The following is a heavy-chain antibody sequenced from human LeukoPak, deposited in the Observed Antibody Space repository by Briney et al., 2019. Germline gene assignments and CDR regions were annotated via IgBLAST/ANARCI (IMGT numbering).Heavy chain of an antibody. J-gene: IGHJ4*02. CDR2: IYHSGST. CDR3: ARADPSFIDY. V-gene: IGHV4-30-2*01. Sequence: SQTLSLTCAVSGGSISSGGYSWSWIRQPPGTGLEWIGYIYHSGSTYYNPSLKSRVTISVDRSKNQFSLKLSSVTAADTAVYYCARADPSFIDYWGQGTLVTVSS. D-gene: IGHD2-2*01. CDR1: GGSISSGGYS.